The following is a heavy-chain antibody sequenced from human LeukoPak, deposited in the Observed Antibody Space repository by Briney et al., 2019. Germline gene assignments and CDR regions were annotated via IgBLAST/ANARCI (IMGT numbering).Heavy chain of an antibody. CDR1: GGSFSGYY. Sequence: SETLSLTCALYGGSFSGYYWSWLRQPPGKGLEWIAYMYNSGSTNYNPSLKSRVTISIDTSKNQFSLKLSSLTAADTAIYYCARGIESYGDYGYWGQGSLVTVSS. CDR2: MYNSGST. V-gene: IGHV4-59*01. CDR3: ARGIESYGDYGY. J-gene: IGHJ4*02. D-gene: IGHD4-17*01.